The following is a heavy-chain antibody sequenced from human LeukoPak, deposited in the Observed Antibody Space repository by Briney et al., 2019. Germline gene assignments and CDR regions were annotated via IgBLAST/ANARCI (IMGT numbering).Heavy chain of an antibody. CDR3: ARRLSLVFDY. V-gene: IGHV1-46*01. Sequence: GASVKVSCKASGYTFTSYYMHWVRQAPGQGLEWMGIINPGGNSTTYAQKFQGRVTMTRDTSTSTVYMELSSLTSEDTAVYYCARRLSLVFDYWGQGTLVTVSP. CDR2: INPGGNST. J-gene: IGHJ4*02. CDR1: GYTFTSYY. D-gene: IGHD3-16*02.